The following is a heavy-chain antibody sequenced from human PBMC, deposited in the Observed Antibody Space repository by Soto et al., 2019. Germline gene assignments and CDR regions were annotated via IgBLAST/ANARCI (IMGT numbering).Heavy chain of an antibody. J-gene: IGHJ6*02. CDR1: GGTFSSYA. CDR2: FNPIFETA. CDR3: TRGITLIRGVIPPGYYYGMDV. D-gene: IGHD3-10*01. Sequence: QVQLVQSGAEVKKPGSSVKVSCKASGGTFSSYAISWVRQAPGQGLEWMGGFNPIFETANYAQKFQGRVTITADESTNTAYMELSSRRSEDTAVYYCTRGITLIRGVIPPGYYYGMDVWGQGTTVAVSS. V-gene: IGHV1-69*01.